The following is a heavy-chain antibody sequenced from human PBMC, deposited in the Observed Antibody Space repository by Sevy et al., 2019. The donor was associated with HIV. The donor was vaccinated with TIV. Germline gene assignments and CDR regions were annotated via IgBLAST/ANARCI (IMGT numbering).Heavy chain of an antibody. D-gene: IGHD6-6*01. Sequence: ASVKVSCKASGYTFTGYYMHWVRQAPGQGLEWMGWINPNSGGTNYAQKFQGRVTMTRDTSISTAYMELGRLRSDDTAVYYCARDRVAARPVWALWGQGTLVTVSS. CDR2: INPNSGGT. V-gene: IGHV1-2*02. CDR3: ARDRVAARPVWAL. CDR1: GYTFTGYY. J-gene: IGHJ4*02.